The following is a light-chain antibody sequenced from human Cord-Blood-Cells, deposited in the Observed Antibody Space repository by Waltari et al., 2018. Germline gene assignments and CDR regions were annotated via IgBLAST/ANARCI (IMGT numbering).Light chain of an antibody. CDR2: KAS. CDR3: QQYNSYSWT. CDR1: QSLSSW. J-gene: IGKJ1*01. V-gene: IGKV1-5*03. Sequence: DIQMTQSPSTLSASVGDRVTITCRASQSLSSWLAWYQQKPGQAPKLLIYKASSLESWVPSRFSGSGSGTEFTLTISSLQPDDFATYYCQQYNSYSWTFGQGTKVEIK.